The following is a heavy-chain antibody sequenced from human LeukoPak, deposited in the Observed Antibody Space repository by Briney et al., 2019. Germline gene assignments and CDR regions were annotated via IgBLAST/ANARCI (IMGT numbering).Heavy chain of an antibody. CDR1: GFTFSSYG. CDR3: ARVGPDAFDI. CDR2: INWNGGST. J-gene: IGHJ3*02. V-gene: IGHV3-20*04. Sequence: GGSLRLSCAASGFTFSSYGMHWVRQAPGKGLEWVSGINWNGGSTGYADSVKGRFTISRDNAKNSLYLQMNSLRAEDTALYYCARVGPDAFDIWGQGTMVTVSS.